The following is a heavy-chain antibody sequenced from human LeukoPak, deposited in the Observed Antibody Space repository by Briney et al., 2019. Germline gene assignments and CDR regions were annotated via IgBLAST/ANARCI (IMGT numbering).Heavy chain of an antibody. V-gene: IGHV3-23*01. CDR1: GFTFSSYA. J-gene: IGHJ4*02. Sequence: GGSLRLSCAASGFTFSSYAMSWVRQAPGKGLEWVSAISGSGGSTYYADSVKGRFTISRDNSKNTLYLQMNSLRAEDTAVYYCAKELDNYYDSSGYHPLDYWGQGTLVTVSS. CDR3: AKELDNYYDSSGYHPLDY. CDR2: ISGSGGST. D-gene: IGHD3-22*01.